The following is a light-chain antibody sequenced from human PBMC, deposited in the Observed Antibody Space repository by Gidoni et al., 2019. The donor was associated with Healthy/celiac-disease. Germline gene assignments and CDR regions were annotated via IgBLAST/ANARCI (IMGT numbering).Light chain of an antibody. CDR2: DVS. CDR1: SSDVGGYNY. CDR3: SSYTSSSTLGVV. J-gene: IGLJ2*01. Sequence: PPSSVSGSAGQSITISCTGTSSDVGGYNYVSWYQQHPGKAPKLMIYDVSNRPSGVSNRFSGSKSGNTASLTISGLQAEDEADYYCSSYTSSSTLGVVFGGGTKLTVL. V-gene: IGLV2-14*03.